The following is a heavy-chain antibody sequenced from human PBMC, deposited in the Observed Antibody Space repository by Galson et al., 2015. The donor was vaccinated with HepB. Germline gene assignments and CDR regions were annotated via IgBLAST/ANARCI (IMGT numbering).Heavy chain of an antibody. CDR1: GFTFSSYS. V-gene: IGHV3-21*01. J-gene: IGHJ5*02. CDR3: AGQLLDYNWFDP. D-gene: IGHD2-2*01. Sequence: SLRLSCAASGFTFSSYSMNWVRQAPGKGLEWVSSISSSSSYIYYADSVKGRFTISRDNAKNSLYLQMNSLRAEDTAVYYCAGQLLDYNWFDPWGQGTLVTVSS. CDR2: ISSSSSYI.